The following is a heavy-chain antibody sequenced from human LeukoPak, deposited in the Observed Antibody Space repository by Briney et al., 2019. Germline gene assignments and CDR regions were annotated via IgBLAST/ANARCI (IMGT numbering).Heavy chain of an antibody. V-gene: IGHV4-34*01. Sequence: SETLSLTCAVYGGSFSGYYWSWIRQPPGKGLEWIGEINHSGSTNYNPSLKSRVTISVDTSKNQFSLKLSSVTAADTAVYYCARYPRRDGYNYRSYYYYGMDVWGQGTTVTVSS. J-gene: IGHJ6*02. CDR3: ARYPRRDGYNYRSYYYYGMDV. CDR2: INHSGST. D-gene: IGHD5-24*01. CDR1: GGSFSGYY.